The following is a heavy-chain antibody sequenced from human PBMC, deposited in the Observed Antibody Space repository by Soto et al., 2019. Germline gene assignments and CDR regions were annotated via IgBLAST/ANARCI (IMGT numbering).Heavy chain of an antibody. CDR1: GGTFSSYA. Sequence: GASVKVSCKASGGTFSSYAISWVRQAPGQGLEWMGGIIPIFGTANYAQKFQGRVTITADESTSTAYMELSSLRSEDTAVYYCARAYDFGSGQDYYYSGMDVWGKGTTVPVSS. D-gene: IGHD3-3*01. V-gene: IGHV1-69*13. CDR3: ARAYDFGSGQDYYYSGMDV. CDR2: IIPIFGTA. J-gene: IGHJ6*04.